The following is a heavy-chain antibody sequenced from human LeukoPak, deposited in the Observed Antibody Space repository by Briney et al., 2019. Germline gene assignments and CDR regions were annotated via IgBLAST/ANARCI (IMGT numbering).Heavy chain of an antibody. V-gene: IGHV3-74*01. J-gene: IGHJ4*02. CDR3: GRCFALVPAGIPDY. D-gene: IGHD2-2*01. Sequence: PGGSRRLSCAAYGFTLSNYWMHWVSQAQGEGMGWVSRIRSDGRSTIYADSGKGRLTISREKEKKTMYLQMNSLRAEDTAVYYCGRCFALVPAGIPDYWGQGTLVTVSS. CDR1: GFTLSNYW. CDR2: IRSDGRST.